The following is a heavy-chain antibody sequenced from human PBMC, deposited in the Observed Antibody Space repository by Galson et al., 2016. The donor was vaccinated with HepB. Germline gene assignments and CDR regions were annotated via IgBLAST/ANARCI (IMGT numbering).Heavy chain of an antibody. J-gene: IGHJ4*02. CDR1: GYTFTSYY. CDR2: INPSGGST. V-gene: IGHV1-46*01. Sequence: SCKASGYTFTSYYMHWVRQAPGQGLEWMGIINPSGGSTSYAQKFQGRVTVTRDTSTSTVYMELSSLRSEDTAVDYCARGTGTGGYFDYWGQGTLVTVS. D-gene: IGHD3/OR15-3a*01. CDR3: ARGTGTGGYFDY.